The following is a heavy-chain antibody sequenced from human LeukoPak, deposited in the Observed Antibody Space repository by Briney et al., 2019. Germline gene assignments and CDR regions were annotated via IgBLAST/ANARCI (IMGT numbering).Heavy chain of an antibody. D-gene: IGHD2-8*01. J-gene: IGHJ5*02. CDR2: IYTSGST. CDR1: GGSISSGSYY. CDR3: ARVTVHPLYADH. Sequence: SETLSLTCTVSGGSISSGSYYWSWIRQPAGKGLEWIGRIYTSGSTNYNPSLKSRVTISVDTSKNQFSLKLSSVTAADTAVYYCARVTVHPLYADHWGQGTLVTVSS. V-gene: IGHV4-61*02.